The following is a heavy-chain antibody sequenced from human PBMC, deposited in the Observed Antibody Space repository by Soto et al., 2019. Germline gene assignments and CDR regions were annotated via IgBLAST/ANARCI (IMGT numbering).Heavy chain of an antibody. V-gene: IGHV4-38-2*02. J-gene: IGHJ4*01. CDR1: GYSISRGSY. CDR2: IYHGGTT. D-gene: IGHD6-19*01. Sequence: LQTRSLTRTVSGYSISRGSYWGWIRQPPGKGPEWIASIYHGGTTFYNPSLKSRVTVSVDKSNNQFSLKLRSVTAADTAVYYCAKAHVMVLAGSTFDYWGHGTRVTVSS. CDR3: AKAHVMVLAGSTFDY.